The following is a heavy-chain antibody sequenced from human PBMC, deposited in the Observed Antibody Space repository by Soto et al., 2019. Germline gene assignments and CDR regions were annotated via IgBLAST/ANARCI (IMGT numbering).Heavy chain of an antibody. CDR2: IFYSGTT. J-gene: IGHJ4*02. V-gene: IGHV4-59*06. Sequence: PSETLSLTCTVSGGSISGYFWSWIRQPPGKGLEWIGNIFYSGTTYYNPSLKSRVTISVDTSKNQFSLKLSSVTAADTAVYFCARGVLYWGQGTLVTVSS. CDR3: ARGVLY. D-gene: IGHD1-1*01. CDR1: GGSISGYF.